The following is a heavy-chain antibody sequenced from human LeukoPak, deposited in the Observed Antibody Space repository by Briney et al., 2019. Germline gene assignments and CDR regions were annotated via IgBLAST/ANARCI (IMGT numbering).Heavy chain of an antibody. J-gene: IGHJ1*01. CDR1: GDSISSGNYY. CDR3: ARDLWYCSGGSCLPA. V-gene: IGHV4-38-2*02. Sequence: SETLSLTCTVSGDSISSGNYYWSWIRQPAGTGLEWIGSIYHSGSTYYNPSLKSRVTISVDTSKNQFSLKLSSVTAADTAVYYCARDLWYCSGGSCLPAWGQGTLVTVSS. CDR2: IYHSGST. D-gene: IGHD2-15*01.